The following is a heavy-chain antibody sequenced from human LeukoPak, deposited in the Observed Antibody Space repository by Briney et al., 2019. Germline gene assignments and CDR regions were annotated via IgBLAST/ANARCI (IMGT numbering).Heavy chain of an antibody. CDR3: ARSDIMITFGGVIVIPHCFDY. D-gene: IGHD3-16*02. J-gene: IGHJ4*02. Sequence: ASVKVSCKASGYTFTGYYMHWVRQAPGQGLEWMGWINPNSGGTNYAQKFQGRVTMTRDTSISTAYMELSRLGSDDTAVYYCARSDIMITFGGVIVIPHCFDYWGQGTLVTVSS. V-gene: IGHV1-2*02. CDR1: GYTFTGYY. CDR2: INPNSGGT.